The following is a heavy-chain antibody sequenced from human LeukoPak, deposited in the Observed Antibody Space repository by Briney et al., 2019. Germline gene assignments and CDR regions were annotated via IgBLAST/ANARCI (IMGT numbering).Heavy chain of an antibody. V-gene: IGHV3-7*04. Sequence: PGGSLRLSCAASGFTFSSCWMSWVRQAPGKGLEWVANIKQDGSEKYYVDSVKGRFTISRDNAKNLLYLQMNSLRAEDTAVYYCARDLDYLDYWGQGTLVTVSS. CDR3: ARDLDYLDY. CDR1: GFTFSSCW. J-gene: IGHJ4*02. CDR2: IKQDGSEK.